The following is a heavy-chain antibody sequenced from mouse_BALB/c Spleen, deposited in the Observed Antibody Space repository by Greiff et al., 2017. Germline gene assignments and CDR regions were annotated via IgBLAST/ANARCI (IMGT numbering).Heavy chain of an antibody. CDR2: IWSGGST. J-gene: IGHJ4*01. Sequence: QVQLKQSGPGLVQPSQSLSITCTVSGFSLTSYGVHWVRQSPGKGLEWLGVIWSGGSTDYNAAFISRLSISKDNSKSQVFFKMNSLQANDTAIYYCARKDYVSPMDYWGQGTSVTVSS. D-gene: IGHD1-1*01. V-gene: IGHV2-2*02. CDR1: GFSLTSYG. CDR3: ARKDYVSPMDY.